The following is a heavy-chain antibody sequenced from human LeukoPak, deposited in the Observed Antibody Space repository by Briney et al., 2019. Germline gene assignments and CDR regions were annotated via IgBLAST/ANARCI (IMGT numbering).Heavy chain of an antibody. CDR1: GGSISSSGYY. Sequence: PSETLSLTCTVSGGSISSSGYYWSWIRQHPGKGLEWIGYIFYSGTTYYNPSLNSRVTISLDTSKNQFSLKVTSVTAADTAVYYCARRGIPAAGNWFDPWGQGTLVTVSS. V-gene: IGHV4-31*03. CDR2: IFYSGTT. D-gene: IGHD6-13*01. CDR3: ARRGIPAAGNWFDP. J-gene: IGHJ5*02.